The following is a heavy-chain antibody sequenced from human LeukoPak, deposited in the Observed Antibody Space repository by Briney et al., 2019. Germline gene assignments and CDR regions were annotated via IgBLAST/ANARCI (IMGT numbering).Heavy chain of an antibody. CDR1: GYTFTSYG. D-gene: IGHD4-17*01. J-gene: IGHJ4*02. V-gene: IGHV1-18*01. Sequence: ASVKVSCKASGYTFTSYGISWVRQAPGQGLEWMGWISAYNGNTNYAQKLQGRVTMTTDTSTSTAYMELRSLRSDDTAVYYCARDRDDYGDYSFYYWGQGTLVTVSS. CDR3: ARDRDDYGDYSFYY. CDR2: ISAYNGNT.